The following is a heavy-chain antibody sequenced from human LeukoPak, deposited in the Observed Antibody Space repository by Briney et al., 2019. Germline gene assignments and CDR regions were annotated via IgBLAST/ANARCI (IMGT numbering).Heavy chain of an antibody. CDR1: GYTFTGYY. CDR2: INPNSGGT. D-gene: IGHD6-13*01. Sequence: ASVKVSCKASGYTFTGYYMHWVRQAPGQGLEWMGWINPNSGGTNYAQKFQGRVTMTRDTSISTAYMELSGLRSEDTAVYYCASISSSSGKSFDYWGQGTLVTVSS. CDR3: ASISSSSGKSFDY. V-gene: IGHV1-2*02. J-gene: IGHJ4*02.